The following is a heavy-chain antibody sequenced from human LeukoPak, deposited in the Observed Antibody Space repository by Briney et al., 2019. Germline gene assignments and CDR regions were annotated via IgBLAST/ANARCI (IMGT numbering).Heavy chain of an antibody. D-gene: IGHD3-9*01. CDR1: GGSISSYY. V-gene: IGHV4-59*01. J-gene: IGHJ3*02. CDR3: ARVRNGYDILTGYYNVIWAFDI. CDR2: IYYSGST. Sequence: KTSETLSLTCTVSGGSISSYYWSWIRQPPGKGLEWIGYIYYSGSTNYNPSLKSRVTISVDTSKNQFSLKLSSVTAADTAVYYCARVRNGYDILTGYYNVIWAFDIWGQGTMVTVSS.